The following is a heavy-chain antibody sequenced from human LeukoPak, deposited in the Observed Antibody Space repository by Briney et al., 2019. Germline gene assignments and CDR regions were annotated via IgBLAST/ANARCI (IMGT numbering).Heavy chain of an antibody. CDR2: IYHSGST. V-gene: IGHV4-4*02. J-gene: IGHJ4*02. Sequence: SETLSLTCAVSGGPISSSNWWSWVRQPPGKGLEWIGEIYHSGSTNYNPSLKSRVTISVDKSKNQFSLKLSSVTAADTAVYYCARRQPVAGTSFDYWGQGTLVTVSS. D-gene: IGHD6-19*01. CDR1: GGPISSSNW. CDR3: ARRQPVAGTSFDY.